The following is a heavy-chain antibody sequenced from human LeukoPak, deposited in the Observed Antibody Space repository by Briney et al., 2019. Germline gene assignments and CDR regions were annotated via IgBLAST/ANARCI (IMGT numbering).Heavy chain of an antibody. Sequence: GGSLRLSCAASGFTFSSYWRYWVRQAPGKGLEWVSVIYSGGSTYYADSVKGRFTISRDNSKNTLYLQMNSLRAEDTAVYYCARGVGSGSRLRAGDYWGQGTLVTVSS. J-gene: IGHJ4*02. D-gene: IGHD1-26*01. CDR2: IYSGGST. CDR3: ARGVGSGSRLRAGDY. V-gene: IGHV3-53*01. CDR1: GFTFSSYW.